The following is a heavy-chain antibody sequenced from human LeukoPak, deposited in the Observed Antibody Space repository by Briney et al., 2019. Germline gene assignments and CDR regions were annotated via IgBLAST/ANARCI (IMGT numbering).Heavy chain of an antibody. CDR3: ARGGSSSREDFDY. V-gene: IGHV1-2*02. D-gene: IGHD6-13*01. CDR2: INPNSGGT. J-gene: IGHJ4*02. CDR1: GYTFTGYY. Sequence: ASVKVSCKASGYTFTGYYMHWVRQAPGQGLEWMGWINPNSGGTNYAQKFQGRVTMTRDTSISTAHMELSRLRSDDTAVYYCARGGSSSREDFDYWGQGTLVTVSS.